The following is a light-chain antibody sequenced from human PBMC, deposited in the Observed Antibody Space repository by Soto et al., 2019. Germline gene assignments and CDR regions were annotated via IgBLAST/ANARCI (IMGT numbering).Light chain of an antibody. J-gene: IGKJ1*01. V-gene: IGKV3-20*01. CDR1: QSISSSY. CDR3: QQYGGSAGT. Sequence: ELVLTQSPGPLSLSPGERATLSCRASQSISSSYLAWYQQKPGQAPRLLIYHASSRATGIPDRFIGSGSGTDFTLTISRLEPEDFAVYYCQQYGGSAGTFGQGTKVEIK. CDR2: HAS.